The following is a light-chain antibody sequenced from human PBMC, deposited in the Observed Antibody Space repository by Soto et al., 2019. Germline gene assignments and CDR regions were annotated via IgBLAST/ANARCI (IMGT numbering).Light chain of an antibody. V-gene: IGLV2-14*01. CDR3: SSYTSTSTLV. CDR1: SSDVGGHNY. Sequence: QSALTQPASVSGSPGQSITISCTGTSSDVGGHNYVSWYQHHPGKAPQLMIYEVSNRPSGVSSRFSGSKSGNTASLTISGLQADDEADYSCSSYTSTSTLVFGRGTKLTVL. J-gene: IGLJ2*01. CDR2: EVS.